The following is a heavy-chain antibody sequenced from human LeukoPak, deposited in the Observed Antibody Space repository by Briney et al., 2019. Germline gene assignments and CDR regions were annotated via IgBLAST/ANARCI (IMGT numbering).Heavy chain of an antibody. D-gene: IGHD3-22*01. Sequence: ASETLSLTCTVSGGSISSGRFYWGWFRQPPGKTLEWIGSILYRGSTYYNPSLKSRVTISLYTSKNQFSLQMTSVTAADTAVYYCARSQHSSGYPYYFDYWGQGTLVTVSS. CDR3: ARSQHSSGYPYYFDY. V-gene: IGHV4-39*01. CDR2: ILYRGST. CDR1: GGSISSGRFY. J-gene: IGHJ4*02.